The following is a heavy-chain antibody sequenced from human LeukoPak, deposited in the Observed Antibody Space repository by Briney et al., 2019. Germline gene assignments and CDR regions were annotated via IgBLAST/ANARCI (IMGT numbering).Heavy chain of an antibody. CDR3: AREGAATIHY. D-gene: IGHD5-12*01. CDR1: GFTFSSYS. J-gene: IGHJ4*02. Sequence: GGSLRLSCAASGFTFSSYSMNWVRQAPGKGLEWVSYISSSNTIYYADSVKGRFTISRDNAKNSLYLQMNSLRAEDTAVYYCAREGAATIHYWGQGTLVTVSS. CDR2: ISSSNTI. V-gene: IGHV3-48*01.